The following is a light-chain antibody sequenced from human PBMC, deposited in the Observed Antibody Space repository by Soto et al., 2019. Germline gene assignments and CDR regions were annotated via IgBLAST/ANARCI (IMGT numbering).Light chain of an antibody. CDR1: RSNIGAGYD. CDR2: AHS. Sequence: QSVLTQPPSVSGAPGQRVTISCTGSRSNIGAGYDVHWYQQFPGAAPKLLISAHSHRPSGVPDRFSGSTSGTSASLAITGLRAEDEADYYCQSYDSSLSALFVFGTGTKLPS. V-gene: IGLV1-40*01. J-gene: IGLJ1*01. CDR3: QSYDSSLSALFV.